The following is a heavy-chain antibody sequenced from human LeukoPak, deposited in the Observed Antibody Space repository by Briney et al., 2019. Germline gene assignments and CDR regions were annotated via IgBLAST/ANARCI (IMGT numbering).Heavy chain of an antibody. CDR3: ARSRYCSGGSCYSDY. J-gene: IGHJ4*02. V-gene: IGHV3-7*04. D-gene: IGHD2-15*01. CDR2: IKHDGSET. CDR1: GFTFSSYW. Sequence: GGSLRLSCAASGFTFSSYWMSWVRQAPGKGLEWVANIKHDGSETYSVDSVKGRFTFSRDNAKNSLYLQMNSLRAEDTAVYYCARSRYCSGGSCYSDYWGQGTLVTVSS.